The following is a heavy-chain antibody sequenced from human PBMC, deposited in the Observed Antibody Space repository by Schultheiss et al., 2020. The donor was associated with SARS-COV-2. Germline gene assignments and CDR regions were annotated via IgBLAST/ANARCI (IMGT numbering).Heavy chain of an antibody. CDR3: AREGIAARGAYNWFDP. V-gene: IGHV3-9*01. J-gene: IGHJ5*02. D-gene: IGHD6-6*01. CDR1: GFTFDDYA. Sequence: GGSLRLSCAASGFTFDDYAMHWVRQAPGKGLEWVSGISWNSGSIGYADSVKGRFTISRDNAKNSLYLQMNSLRAEDTAVYYCAREGIAARGAYNWFDPWGQGTLVTVSS. CDR2: ISWNSGSI.